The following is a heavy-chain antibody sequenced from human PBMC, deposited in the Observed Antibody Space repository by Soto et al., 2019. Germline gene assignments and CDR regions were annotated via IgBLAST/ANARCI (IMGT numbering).Heavy chain of an antibody. CDR2: IKSKTDGGTT. CDR1: GFTFSNAW. CDR3: TTDLVEVIIPGYFDY. Sequence: GGSLRLSCAASGFTFSNAWMNWVRQAPGKGLEWVGRIKSKTDGGTTDYAAPVKGRFTISSDDSKNTLYLQMNSLKTEDTAVYYCTTDLVEVIIPGYFDYWGQGTLVTVSS. J-gene: IGHJ4*02. V-gene: IGHV3-15*07. D-gene: IGHD3-3*01.